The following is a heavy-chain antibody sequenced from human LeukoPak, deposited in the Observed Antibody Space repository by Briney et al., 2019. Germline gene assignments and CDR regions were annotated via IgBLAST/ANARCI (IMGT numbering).Heavy chain of an antibody. CDR2: ISASGGGT. CDR3: TKSRDSGTYYDVDY. J-gene: IGHJ4*02. D-gene: IGHD3-10*01. Sequence: PGGSLRLSCAASGFTFSSYWMNWVRQAPGKGLEWVSVISASGGGTYYADSVKGRFTIPRDNSKNMLCLQMNSLRAGDTAVYYCTKSRDSGTYYDVDYWGQGTLVTVSS. V-gene: IGHV3-23*01. CDR1: GFTFSSYW.